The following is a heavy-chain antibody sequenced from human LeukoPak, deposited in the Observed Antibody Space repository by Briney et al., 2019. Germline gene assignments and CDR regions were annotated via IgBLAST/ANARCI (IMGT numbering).Heavy chain of an antibody. J-gene: IGHJ4*02. CDR1: GFTFSKYY. Sequence: GGSLRLSCGASGFTFSKYYMSWIRQAPGKGLESVANIKEDGTEKNYVDSVKGRFTISRDNAKTSLYLQMNSLRAEDTALYYCARDGITAAVRNFDFWGQGTLVSVSS. CDR3: ARDGITAAVRNFDF. V-gene: IGHV3-7*01. CDR2: IKEDGTEK. D-gene: IGHD6-13*01.